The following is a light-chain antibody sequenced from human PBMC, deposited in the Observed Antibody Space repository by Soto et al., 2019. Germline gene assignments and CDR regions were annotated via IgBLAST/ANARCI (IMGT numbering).Light chain of an antibody. CDR3: QQSYNTPLT. Sequence: DIQLTEAPSSLSASVGGRVTITCRASQSITRHLNWYQQKPGKAPKLLIYAASRLLSGVPSRCSGSASGSDFTLTISSLQPEDFAAYYCQQSYNTPLTYAGGTKVDIK. CDR1: QSITRH. J-gene: IGKJ4*01. V-gene: IGKV1-39*01. CDR2: AAS.